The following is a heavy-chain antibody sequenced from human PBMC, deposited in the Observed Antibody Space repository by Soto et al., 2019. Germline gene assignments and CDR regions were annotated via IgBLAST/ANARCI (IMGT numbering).Heavy chain of an antibody. V-gene: IGHV2-5*02. Sequence: ASGPTLVNPTQTLTLTCTFSGFSLSTSGVGVGWIRQPPGKALEWLALIYWDDDKRYSPSLKSRLTITKDTSKNQVVLTMTNMDPVDTATYYCAHRLDEGSSWYKNWFDPWGQGTLVTVSS. CDR1: GFSLSTSGVG. J-gene: IGHJ5*02. D-gene: IGHD6-13*01. CDR2: IYWDDDK. CDR3: AHRLDEGSSWYKNWFDP.